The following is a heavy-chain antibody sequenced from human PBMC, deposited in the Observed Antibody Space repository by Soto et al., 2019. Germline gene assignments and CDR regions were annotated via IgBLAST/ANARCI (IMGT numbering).Heavy chain of an antibody. V-gene: IGHV3-30*18. D-gene: IGHD2-8*01. CDR3: AKGGEAVGVLGDH. J-gene: IGHJ4*02. CDR1: GFAINKFG. CDR2: ISYDGSYQ. Sequence: QVQLVESEGGVVQPGTSLRLSCEASGFAINKFGMHWVRQAPGKGLEWVAFISYDGSYQYYADSVQGRLTITRDNSMNTLNMQLNSLRREDTAVYYCAKGGEAVGVLGDHWGQGTLVTVSS.